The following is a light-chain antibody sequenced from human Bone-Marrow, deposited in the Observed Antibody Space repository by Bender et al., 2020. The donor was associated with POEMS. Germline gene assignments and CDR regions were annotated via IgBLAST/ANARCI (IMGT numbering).Light chain of an antibody. Sequence: QSALTQPASVSGSPGQSITISCTGSSSDVGGYHYVSWYQVHPGKAPKLILFEVNKRPSGVSNRFSGSKSGNTASLTISGLQAEDEADYYCSSYTSSSRVFGGGTKLTVL. CDR2: EVN. CDR3: SSYTSSSRV. V-gene: IGLV2-14*01. J-gene: IGLJ2*01. CDR1: SSDVGGYHY.